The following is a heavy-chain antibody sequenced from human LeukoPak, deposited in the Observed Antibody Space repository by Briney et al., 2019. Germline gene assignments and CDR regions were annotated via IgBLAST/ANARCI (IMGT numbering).Heavy chain of an antibody. V-gene: IGHV3-21*01. CDR2: ISNSSIYI. D-gene: IGHD6-6*01. J-gene: IGHJ6*03. CDR1: GFTFSRYT. Sequence: PGGSLRVSCAASGFTFSRYTMNWVRQAPGKGLEWVSSISNSSIYIYYADSVKGRFTISRDNAKNSLYLRMNSLRAEDTAVYYCAKDGRPPYYYYYMDVWGKGTTVTISS. CDR3: AKDGRPPYYYYYMDV.